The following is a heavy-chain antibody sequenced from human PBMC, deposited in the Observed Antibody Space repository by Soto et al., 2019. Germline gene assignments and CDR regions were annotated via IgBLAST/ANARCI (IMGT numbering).Heavy chain of an antibody. V-gene: IGHV4-30-4*01. CDR2: IYYTGST. Sequence: SETLSLTCTVSGDSISIGDYYWSWIRQPPGKGLEWIGYIYYTGSTYYNPSLKSRLSISVDTSKNQFSLSLHSVTAADTAVYYCARGGGEYDYWGPGTLVTVSS. J-gene: IGHJ4*02. CDR1: GDSISIGDYY. D-gene: IGHD4-17*01. CDR3: ARGGGEYDY.